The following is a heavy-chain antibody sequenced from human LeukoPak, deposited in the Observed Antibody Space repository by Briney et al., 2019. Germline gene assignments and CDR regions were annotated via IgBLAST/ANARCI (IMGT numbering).Heavy chain of an antibody. V-gene: IGHV3-23*01. CDR2: ISGSGGST. D-gene: IGHD3-22*01. CDR3: AKAPPYYYDSSGYYYDY. J-gene: IGHJ4*02. CDR1: GFTFSSYA. Sequence: GGSLRLSCAASGFTFSSYAMSWVRQAPGKGLEWVSAISGSGGSTYYADSVKGRFTISRDNSKNTLYLQMNSLRAEDTAVYYCAKAPPYYYDSSGYYYDYWGQGTLVTVSS.